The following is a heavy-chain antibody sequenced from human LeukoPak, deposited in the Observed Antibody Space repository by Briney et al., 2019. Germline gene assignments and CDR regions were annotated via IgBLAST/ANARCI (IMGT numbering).Heavy chain of an antibody. V-gene: IGHV3-30*03. CDR2: ISYDDNYK. J-gene: IGHJ6*02. Sequence: GGSLRLSCTASGFILSNSGMHWVRQAPGKGLEWVAVISYDDNYKYYVDSVKGRFTISRDNSKNKLSLQVNSLRPEDSAIYYCARFWDYYGMDVWGQGTTVIVSS. D-gene: IGHD3-16*01. CDR1: GFILSNSG. CDR3: ARFWDYYGMDV.